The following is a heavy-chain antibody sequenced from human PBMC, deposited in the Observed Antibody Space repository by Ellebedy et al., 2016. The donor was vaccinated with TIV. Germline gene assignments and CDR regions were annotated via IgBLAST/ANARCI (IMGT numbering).Heavy chain of an antibody. V-gene: IGHV3-23*01. D-gene: IGHD6-19*01. CDR3: ARVSSSGWYPPFDY. CDR1: GFSFSDYA. J-gene: IGHJ4*02. Sequence: GGSLRLSCAASGFSFSDYAMTWVRQAPGKGLEWVSTLTGRSSSSYYADSVKGRFTISRDNSKNTLYLQMNSLRAEDTAVYYCARVSSSGWYPPFDYWGQGTLVTVSS. CDR2: LTGRSSSS.